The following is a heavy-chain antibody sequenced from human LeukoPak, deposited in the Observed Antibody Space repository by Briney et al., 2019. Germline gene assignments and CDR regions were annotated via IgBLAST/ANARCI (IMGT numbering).Heavy chain of an antibody. V-gene: IGHV3-33*01. Sequence: GRSLRLSCAASGVNFGSYGMHWVRQAPGKGLEWVALIWYDGSSEEYADSVKGRFTISRDNSKNTLYLQMNSLRAEDTAVYYCARDFRGYSYGPVPHYWGQGTLVTVSS. D-gene: IGHD5-18*01. CDR2: IWYDGSSE. CDR3: ARDFRGYSYGPVPHY. CDR1: GVNFGSYG. J-gene: IGHJ4*02.